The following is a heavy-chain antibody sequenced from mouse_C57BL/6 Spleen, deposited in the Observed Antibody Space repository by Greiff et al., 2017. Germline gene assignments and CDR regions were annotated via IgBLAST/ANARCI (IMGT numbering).Heavy chain of an antibody. D-gene: IGHD2-4*01. J-gene: IGHJ3*01. CDR2: INYDGSST. V-gene: IGHV5-16*01. Sequence: EVMLVESEGGLVQPGSSMKLSCTASGFTFSDYYMAWVRQVPEKGLEWVANINYDGSSTYYLDSLKSRFIISRDNAKNILYLQMSSLKSEDTATYYCAREDGDYDEAWFAYWGQGTLVTVSA. CDR3: AREDGDYDEAWFAY. CDR1: GFTFSDYY.